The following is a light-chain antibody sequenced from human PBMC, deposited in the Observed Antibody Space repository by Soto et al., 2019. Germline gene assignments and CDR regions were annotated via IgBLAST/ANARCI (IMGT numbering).Light chain of an antibody. CDR2: DVT. CDR3: SSYAGSSIPVA. Sequence: QSALTQPPSASGSPGQSVTISCTGASSDVGGYNFVSWYQHHPGKAPRLMIYDVTQPPSGVPDRFSGSKSGTTASLTVSGIQVDDEAYYYCSSYAGSSIPVAFGGGTKLTVL. V-gene: IGLV2-8*01. J-gene: IGLJ2*01. CDR1: SSDVGGYNF.